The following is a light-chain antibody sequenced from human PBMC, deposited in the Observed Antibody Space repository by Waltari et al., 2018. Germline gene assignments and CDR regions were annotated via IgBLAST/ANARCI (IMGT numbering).Light chain of an antibody. J-gene: IGKJ3*01. CDR3: QQYYRVPFT. Sequence: DIVMTQSPDSLTVSLGERATINCKSSQSVINSADNKNKLAWYQQKAGQTPKLLIYWASTRESGVPDRFSGSGSGTDFTLTISSLQAEDVAVYYCQQYYRVPFTFGPGTKVDIK. V-gene: IGKV4-1*01. CDR2: WAS. CDR1: QSVINSADNKNK.